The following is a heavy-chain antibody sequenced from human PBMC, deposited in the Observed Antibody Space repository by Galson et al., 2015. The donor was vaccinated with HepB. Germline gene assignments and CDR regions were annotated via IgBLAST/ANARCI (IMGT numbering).Heavy chain of an antibody. CDR3: ARQKAARPPFYYYYYMDV. J-gene: IGHJ6*03. D-gene: IGHD6-6*01. Sequence: SETLSLTCTVSGGSISSSSYYWGWIRQPPGKGLEWIGSIYYSGSTYYNPSLKSRVTISVDTSKNQFSLKLSSVTAADTAVYYCARQKAARPPFYYYYYMDVWGKGTTVTVSS. V-gene: IGHV4-39*01. CDR2: IYYSGST. CDR1: GGSISSSSYY.